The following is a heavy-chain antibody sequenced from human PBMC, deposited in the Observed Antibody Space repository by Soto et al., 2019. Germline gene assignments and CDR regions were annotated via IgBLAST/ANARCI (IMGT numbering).Heavy chain of an antibody. D-gene: IGHD3-3*01. CDR1: GFTFSYYE. CDR3: ARDTWSASADL. Sequence: EVQLAESGGDLVQPGGSLRLSCVGCGFTFSYYEMNWVRQAPGKGLERVAFISHTDRLTHYPDSVRGRFTISRDNAKNSLYLHMTTLRAEDTAVYYCARDTWSASADLWAQGTLVTVSS. J-gene: IGHJ5*02. CDR2: ISHTDRLT. V-gene: IGHV3-48*03.